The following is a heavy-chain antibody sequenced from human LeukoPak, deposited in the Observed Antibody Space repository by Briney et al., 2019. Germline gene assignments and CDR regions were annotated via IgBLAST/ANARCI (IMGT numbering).Heavy chain of an antibody. J-gene: IGHJ6*02. V-gene: IGHV4-4*07. D-gene: IGHD6-13*01. Sequence: SETLSLTCTVSGGSISSYYWSWIRQPAGKGLEWIGRIYTSGSTNYNPSLKSRVTMSVDTSKNQFSLKLSSVTAADTVVYYCARDGSIAAAGTRGMDVWGQGTTVTVSS. CDR3: ARDGSIAAAGTRGMDV. CDR1: GGSISSYY. CDR2: IYTSGST.